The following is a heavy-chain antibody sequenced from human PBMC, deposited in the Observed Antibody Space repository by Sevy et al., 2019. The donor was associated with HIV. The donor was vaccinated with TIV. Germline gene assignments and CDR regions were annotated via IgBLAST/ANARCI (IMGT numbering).Heavy chain of an antibody. V-gene: IGHV3-7*04. J-gene: IGHJ4*02. CDR2: IKEDDTVK. CDR1: GFSLESYW. D-gene: IGHD2-21*01. Sequence: GGSLRLSCVASGFSLESYWMNWVRQAPGKPLEWVNNIKEDDTVKYYVESVKVRFTISRDNGKNFMYLLMNNLKVEDTALYYCVRAIQSEGSFWGQGTRVTVSS. CDR3: VRAIQSEGSF.